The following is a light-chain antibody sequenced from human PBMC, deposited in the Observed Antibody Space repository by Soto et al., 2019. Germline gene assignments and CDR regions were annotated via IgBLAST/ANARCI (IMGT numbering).Light chain of an antibody. CDR2: EVT. CDR3: SSHTSVNTRV. CDR1: SSDVGTYDY. J-gene: IGLJ1*01. Sequence: QSVLTQPASVSGSPGQSIAISCTGTSSDVGTYDYVSWYQQYPDKAPKLIIYEVTQRPSGVSNRFSGSKSGNTASLTISGLQAEYEADYYCSSHTSVNTRVFGTGTKVTV. V-gene: IGLV2-14*01.